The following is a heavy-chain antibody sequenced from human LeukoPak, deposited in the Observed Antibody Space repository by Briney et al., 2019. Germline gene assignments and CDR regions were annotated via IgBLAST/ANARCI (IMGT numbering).Heavy chain of an antibody. CDR2: ISYSGGST. CDR3: AKDQPRHYGSGSYFRGIFGY. Sequence: PGGSLRLSCAASGFTFRSYVMSRVRQAPGQGLVWVSTISYSGGSTYYADSVKGRFTISRDNSKNTLYLQMNSLRAEDTAVYYCAKDQPRHYGSGSYFRGIFGYWGQGTLVTVSS. CDR1: GFTFRSYV. V-gene: IGHV3-23*01. D-gene: IGHD3-10*01. J-gene: IGHJ4*02.